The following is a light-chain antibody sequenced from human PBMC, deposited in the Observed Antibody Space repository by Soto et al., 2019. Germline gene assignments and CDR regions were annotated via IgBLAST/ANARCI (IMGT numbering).Light chain of an antibody. CDR1: SSDVGGYNY. J-gene: IGLJ1*01. Sequence: QSALTQTASVSGSPGQSITISCTGTSSDVGGYNYVSWYQQHPGKAPKLMIYEVNNRPSGVSNRFSGSKSGSTASLTISGLQAEDEADYYCSSYTSSSTLGVFGTGTKLTVL. CDR3: SSYTSSSTLGV. CDR2: EVN. V-gene: IGLV2-14*01.